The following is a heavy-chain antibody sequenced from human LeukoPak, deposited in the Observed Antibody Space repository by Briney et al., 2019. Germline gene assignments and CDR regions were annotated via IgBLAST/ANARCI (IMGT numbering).Heavy chain of an antibody. CDR3: ARDKLKYFDY. CDR2: IWYDGSNK. V-gene: IGHV3-33*01. J-gene: IGHJ4*02. CDR1: GFIFSSYA. Sequence: GSLRLSCAASGFIFSSYAMHWVRQAPGKGPEWVAIIWYDGSNKYYAESVEGRFTISRDNSKNTLYLQMNSLRAEDTAVYYCARDKLKYFDYWGQGTLVTVSS.